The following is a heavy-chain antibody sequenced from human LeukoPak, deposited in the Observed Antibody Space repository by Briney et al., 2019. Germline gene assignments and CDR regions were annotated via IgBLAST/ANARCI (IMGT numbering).Heavy chain of an antibody. V-gene: IGHV3-74*01. CDR1: GFTFSSYW. J-gene: IGHJ4*02. CDR2: INSDGSST. CDR3: ARDPYYYDSSGYYRLFDY. Sequence: GGFLRLSCAASGFTFSSYWMHWVRQAPGKGLVWVSRINSDGSSTSYADSVKGRFTISRDNAKNTLYLQMNRLRAEDTAVYYCARDPYYYDSSGYYRLFDYWGQGTLVTVSS. D-gene: IGHD3-22*01.